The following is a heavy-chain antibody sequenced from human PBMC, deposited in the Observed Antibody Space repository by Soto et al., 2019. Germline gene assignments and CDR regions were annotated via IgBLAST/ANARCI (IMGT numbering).Heavy chain of an antibody. CDR1: GYTFTNYD. J-gene: IGHJ4*02. CDR3: ARGRGWRDY. D-gene: IGHD6-19*01. CDR2: MDPNSGNT. V-gene: IGHV1-8*01. Sequence: QVQLVQSGAEVKKPGASVKVSCKASGYTFTNYDINWVRQAPGQGLEWMGWMDPNSGNTDYAQKFQGRVTITRNTSISTAYLELSSLSSEDTAVYYCARGRGWRDYWGPGTLVTVSS.